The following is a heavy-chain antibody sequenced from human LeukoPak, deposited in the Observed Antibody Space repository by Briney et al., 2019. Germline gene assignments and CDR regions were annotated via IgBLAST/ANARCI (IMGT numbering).Heavy chain of an antibody. J-gene: IGHJ4*02. Sequence: GGSLRLSCAASGFTFGSFAMSWVRQAPGKGLEWVSGISNSGGSTYYADSVKGRFTISRDNSRKTLYLQMNSLRAEDTAVYYCAKSSSYGYPYYFDCWGQGTLVTVSS. CDR2: ISNSGGST. V-gene: IGHV3-23*01. CDR1: GFTFGSFA. D-gene: IGHD5-18*01. CDR3: AKSSSYGYPYYFDC.